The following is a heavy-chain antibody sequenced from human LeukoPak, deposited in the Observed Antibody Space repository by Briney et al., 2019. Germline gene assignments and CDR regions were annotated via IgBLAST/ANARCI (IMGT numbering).Heavy chain of an antibody. CDR3: ARPLLIAAAGTRFPDY. J-gene: IGHJ4*02. CDR2: ISYDGSNK. D-gene: IGHD6-13*01. V-gene: IGHV3-30*04. CDR1: GFTFSSYA. Sequence: GGSLRLSCAASGFTFSSYAMHWVRQAPGKGLEWVAVISYDGSNKYYADSVKGRFTISRDDSKNTLHLQMNSLRAEDTAVYYCARPLLIAAAGTRFPDYWGQGTLVTVSS.